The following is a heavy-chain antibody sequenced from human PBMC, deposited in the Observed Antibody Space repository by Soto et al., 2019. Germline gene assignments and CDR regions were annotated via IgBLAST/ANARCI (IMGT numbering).Heavy chain of an antibody. V-gene: IGHV4-39*01. D-gene: IGHD3-16*02. Sequence: QLQLQESGPGLVKPSETLSLTCTVSGGSISSSSYYWGWIRQPPGKGLEWIGSIYYSGSTYYNPYRTSRVRLPVGPSKNQFSLKLSSVTAADTAVYYCASEGTPICVWGSYRPWGFDYWGQGTLVTVSS. CDR2: IYYSGST. J-gene: IGHJ4*02. CDR1: GGSISSSSYY. CDR3: ASEGTPICVWGSYRPWGFDY.